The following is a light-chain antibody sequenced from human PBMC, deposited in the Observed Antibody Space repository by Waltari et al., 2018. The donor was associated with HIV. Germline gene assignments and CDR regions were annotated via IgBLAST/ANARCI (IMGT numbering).Light chain of an antibody. V-gene: IGKV1-13*02. CDR1: QVIGSA. CDR2: DAS. CDR3: QQFDTYPLT. J-gene: IGKJ4*01. Sequence: AIQLTQSPSSLSASVGDRVTITCRASQVIGSALAWYQQKPGKPPNLLIYDASNFQSGVPSRFSGSGSGTDFTLTIRSLQPEDSATYYCQQFDTYPLTFGGGTKVEIK.